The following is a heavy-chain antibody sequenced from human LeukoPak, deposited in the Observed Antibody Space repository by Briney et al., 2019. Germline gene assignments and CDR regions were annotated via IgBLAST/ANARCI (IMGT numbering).Heavy chain of an antibody. J-gene: IGHJ4*02. CDR1: GGSFSGYY. V-gene: IGHV4-34*01. Sequence: SETLSLTCAVYGGSFSGYYWSWLRQPPGRGLAWMGEINHIGSTNYNPSLTRRVTISVDTSKYQFSLKLRYVTAADSAVYYCVFYGSGTNIDYWGQ. D-gene: IGHD3-10*01. CDR3: VFYGSGTNIDY. CDR2: INHIGST.